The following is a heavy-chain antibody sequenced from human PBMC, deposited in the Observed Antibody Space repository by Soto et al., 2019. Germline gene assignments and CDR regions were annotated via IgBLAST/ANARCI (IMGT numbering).Heavy chain of an antibody. J-gene: IGHJ4*02. CDR2: ISAYNGNT. V-gene: IGHV1-18*01. CDR1: GYTFTSYG. Sequence: GASVKVSCKASGYTFTSYGISWVRQAPGQGLEWMGWISAYNGNTNYAQKLRGRVTMTTDTSTSTAYMELRSLRSDDTAVYYCARDSNVVVVAATYFDYWGQGTLVTVS. CDR3: ARDSNVVVVAATYFDY. D-gene: IGHD2-15*01.